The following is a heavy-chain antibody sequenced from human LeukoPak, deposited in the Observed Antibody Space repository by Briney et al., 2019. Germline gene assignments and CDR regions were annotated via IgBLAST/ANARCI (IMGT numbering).Heavy chain of an antibody. D-gene: IGHD3-22*01. V-gene: IGHV4-38-2*01. CDR3: ARTYYYDSSGVLYFDY. Sequence: PSETLSLTCAVSGYSISSGYYWGWIRQPPGKGLEWIGRIYASGSTNYNPSLKSRVTMSVDTSKNQFSLKLSSVTAADTAVYYCARTYYYDSSGVLYFDYWGQGTLVTVSS. CDR1: GYSISSGYY. CDR2: IYASGST. J-gene: IGHJ4*02.